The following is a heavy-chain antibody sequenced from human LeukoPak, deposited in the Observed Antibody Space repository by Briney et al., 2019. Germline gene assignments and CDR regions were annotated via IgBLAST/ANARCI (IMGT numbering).Heavy chain of an antibody. V-gene: IGHV1-8*01. Sequence: ASVKVSCKASGYTFTSYDINWVRQATGQGLEWMGWMNPNSGNTGYAQKFQGRVTITRNTSISTAYMELSSLRSEDTAVYYCARVGGYSYIIDYWGQGTLVTVSS. CDR2: MNPNSGNT. CDR3: ARVGGYSYIIDY. CDR1: GYTFTSYD. D-gene: IGHD5-18*01. J-gene: IGHJ4*02.